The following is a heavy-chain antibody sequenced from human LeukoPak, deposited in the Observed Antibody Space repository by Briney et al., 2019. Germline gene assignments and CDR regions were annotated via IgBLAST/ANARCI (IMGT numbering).Heavy chain of an antibody. J-gene: IGHJ4*02. CDR3: ARWSVYSSGWSHFDS. D-gene: IGHD6-19*01. CDR2: IYTSGST. Sequence: SETLSLTCSVPGVSISSYYWSWIRQPAGKGLEWIGHIYTSGSTNYNPSLKSRVTMSVDMAKNQFSLKLSSVTAADTAVYYCARWSVYSSGWSHFDSWGQGTLVTVSS. CDR1: GVSISSYY. V-gene: IGHV4-4*07.